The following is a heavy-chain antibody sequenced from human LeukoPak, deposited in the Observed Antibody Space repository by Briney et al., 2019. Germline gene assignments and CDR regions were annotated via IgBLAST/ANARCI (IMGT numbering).Heavy chain of an antibody. Sequence: SETLSLTCTVSGGSISNYYWSWIRQPPGKGLEWIAYIYYSGGTSYNPSLKSRVTISVDTSKNQFSLRLSSVTAADTAVYYCAGGGGAKDYFDYWGQGTLVTVSS. V-gene: IGHV4-59*01. D-gene: IGHD1-26*01. J-gene: IGHJ4*02. CDR1: GGSISNYY. CDR3: AGGGGAKDYFDY. CDR2: IYYSGGT.